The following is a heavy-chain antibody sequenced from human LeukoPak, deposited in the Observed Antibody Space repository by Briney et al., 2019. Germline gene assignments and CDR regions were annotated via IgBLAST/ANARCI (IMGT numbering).Heavy chain of an antibody. CDR1: GGSTSSSSYY. CDR2: FSSGGSA. D-gene: IGHD1-7*01. J-gene: IGHJ4*02. CDR3: ARKQTGTMYDV. V-gene: IGHV4-39*07. Sequence: SETLSLTCIVPGGSTSSSSYYWAWIRQSPGKGLEWIGTFSSGGSAYYNPSLTSRVSISKDTSDNQFSLRLYSVTAADTAVYYCARKQTGTMYDVWGQGTQVTVSS.